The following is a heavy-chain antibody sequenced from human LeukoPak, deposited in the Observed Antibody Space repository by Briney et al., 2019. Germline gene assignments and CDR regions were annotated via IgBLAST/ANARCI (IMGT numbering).Heavy chain of an antibody. CDR3: ARGAYYYDSSGQKVDAFDI. V-gene: IGHV1-18*01. CDR2: ISAYNGNT. D-gene: IGHD3-22*01. Sequence: ASVKVSCKASGYTFTSYGISWVRQAPGQGLEWMGWISAYNGNTNYAQKLQDRVTMTTDTSTSTAYMELRSLRSDDTAVYYCARGAYYYDSSGQKVDAFDIWGQGTMVTVSS. J-gene: IGHJ3*02. CDR1: GYTFTSYG.